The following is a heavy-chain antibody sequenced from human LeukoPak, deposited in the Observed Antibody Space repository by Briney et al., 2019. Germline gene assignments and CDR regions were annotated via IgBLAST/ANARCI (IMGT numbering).Heavy chain of an antibody. CDR3: AKSQDQLLVYYFDY. D-gene: IGHD2-2*01. Sequence: GGSLRLSCAASGFTFSSYGTHWVRQAPGKGLEWVAFIRYDGSNKYYADSVKGRFTISRDNSKNTLYLQMNSLRAEDTAVYYCAKSQDQLLVYYFDYWGQGTLVTVSS. CDR2: IRYDGSNK. CDR1: GFTFSSYG. V-gene: IGHV3-30*02. J-gene: IGHJ4*02.